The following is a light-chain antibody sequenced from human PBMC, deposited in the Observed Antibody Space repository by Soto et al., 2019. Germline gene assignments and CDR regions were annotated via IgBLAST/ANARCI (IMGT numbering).Light chain of an antibody. V-gene: IGKV1-17*01. Sequence: DSPMSLSPSSLSASLGDRVTISCRASQQIDNVFGCYQQRKGKEPKRLIYAASSLQAGVPSRFCGSGCGTEFSLTIISMQPEDFATYFCLQYNNYPFTFGQGTRLEI. J-gene: IGKJ5*01. CDR2: AAS. CDR3: LQYNNYPFT. CDR1: QQIDNV.